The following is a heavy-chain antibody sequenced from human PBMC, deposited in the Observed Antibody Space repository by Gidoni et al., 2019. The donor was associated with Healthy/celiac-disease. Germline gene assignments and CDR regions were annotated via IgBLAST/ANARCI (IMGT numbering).Heavy chain of an antibody. J-gene: IGHJ4*02. CDR1: GFTFDDYA. D-gene: IGHD6-19*01. Sequence: EVQLVESGGGLVQPGRSLRLSCAAYGFTFDDYAMHWVRQAPGKGLEWVSGISWNSGSIGYAYSVKGRFTISRDNAKNSLYLQMNSLRAEDTALYYCAKDNLRGEWLVGGLDYWGQGTLVTVSS. CDR2: ISWNSGSI. V-gene: IGHV3-9*01. CDR3: AKDNLRGEWLVGGLDY.